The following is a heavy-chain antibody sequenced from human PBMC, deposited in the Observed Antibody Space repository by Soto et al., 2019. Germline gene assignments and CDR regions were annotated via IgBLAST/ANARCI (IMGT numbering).Heavy chain of an antibody. CDR2: ISSRGDVI. CDR3: AQYRSNMEY. CDR1: GSTFSTYS. J-gene: IGHJ4*02. V-gene: IGHV3-48*01. Sequence: EVLLVESGGALVQPGGSLRLSCVVSGSTFSTYSMNWVRQAPGKGLEWVSYISSRGDVISYADSVKGRFTISRDNAKNSLYLQMNSVRAEDTAVYYCAQYRSNMEYWGRGTLVTVSS. D-gene: IGHD3-16*02.